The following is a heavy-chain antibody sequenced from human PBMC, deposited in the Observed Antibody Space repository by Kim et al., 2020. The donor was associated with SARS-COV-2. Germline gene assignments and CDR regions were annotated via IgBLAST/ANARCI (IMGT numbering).Heavy chain of an antibody. CDR2: IRSKPNNYAT. J-gene: IGHJ3*02. CDR3: TRVNPIAGGWYDAFDI. D-gene: IGHD6-19*01. V-gene: IGHV3-73*01. Sequence: GGSLRLSCAASGFTFSGSTMHWVRHASGKGLEWVGRIRSKPNNYATAYAASVKGRFTISRDDSKNTAYLQMSSLKTEDTAVYYCTRVNPIAGGWYDAFDIWGQGTMVTVSS. CDR1: GFTFSGST.